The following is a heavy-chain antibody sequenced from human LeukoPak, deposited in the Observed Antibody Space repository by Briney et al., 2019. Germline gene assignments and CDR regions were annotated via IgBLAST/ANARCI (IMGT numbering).Heavy chain of an antibody. Sequence: SETLSLTCTVSGVSMSAYQWSWVRQSPEKGLEWIGCINTKGETSYNPSLKSRVTTSVDTSKSQFTLRLTSVTAADTAVYYCATSNDAKIAPFDHWGQGAPVTVSS. CDR3: ATSNDAKIAPFDH. D-gene: IGHD2-21*01. V-gene: IGHV4-4*09. CDR1: GVSMSAYQ. CDR2: INTKGET. J-gene: IGHJ4*02.